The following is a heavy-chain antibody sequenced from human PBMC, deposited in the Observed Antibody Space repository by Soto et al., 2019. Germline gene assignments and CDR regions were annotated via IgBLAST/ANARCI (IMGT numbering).Heavy chain of an antibody. D-gene: IGHD3-10*01. CDR1: GFTFDQYA. CDR3: AKGRYGLLWLGELSGEVTYFDY. Sequence: QLSESGGGLVQPGGSLRLSCSASGFTFDQYAMSWVRQAPGKGLEWVASISGSGLSTSYADSVKGRFTISRDNSKNTVFLQMNSLRAEDTAVYHCAKGRYGLLWLGELSGEVTYFDYWGQGTLVT. J-gene: IGHJ4*02. V-gene: IGHV3-23*01. CDR2: ISGSGLST.